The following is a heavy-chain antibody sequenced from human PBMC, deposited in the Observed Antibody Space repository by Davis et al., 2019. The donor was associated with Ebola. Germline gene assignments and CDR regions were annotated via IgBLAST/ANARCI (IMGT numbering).Heavy chain of an antibody. J-gene: IGHJ4*02. CDR1: GDSISYYY. D-gene: IGHD5-12*01. CDR2: IYYSGST. V-gene: IGHV4-59*01. Sequence: MPGGSLRLSCTVSGDSISYYYWSWIRQPPGRGLEWIGYIYYSGSTDYKPSLKSRVTISVDTSKNQFSLKLSSVTAADTAVYYCARSGYTGYDPRINFDYWGQGTLVTVSS. CDR3: ARSGYTGYDPRINFDY.